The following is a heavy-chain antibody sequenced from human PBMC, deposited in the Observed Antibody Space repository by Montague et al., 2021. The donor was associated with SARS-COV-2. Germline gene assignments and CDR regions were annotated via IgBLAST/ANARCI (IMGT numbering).Heavy chain of an antibody. J-gene: IGHJ4*02. CDR2: IYYSGST. D-gene: IGHD2-2*01. CDR1: GGSISPYY. Sequence: SETLSLTCTVSGGSISPYYWNWIRQPPGKGLEWIGDIYYSGSTTYNPSLESRVTISVDTSKNQFSLRLSSVTAADTAVYYCARGNWYANWGQGILVTVSS. CDR3: ARGNWYAN. V-gene: IGHV4-59*01.